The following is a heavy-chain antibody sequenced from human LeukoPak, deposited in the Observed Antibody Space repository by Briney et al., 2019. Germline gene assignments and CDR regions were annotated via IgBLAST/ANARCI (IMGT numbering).Heavy chain of an antibody. Sequence: ASVKVSCKASGYTFTGYYMHWVRQAPGQGLEWMGRINPNSGGTNYAQKFQGRVTMTRDTSISTAYMELSGLRSDDTAVYYCASGYDSSGYVDYWGQGTLVTVSS. CDR3: ASGYDSSGYVDY. V-gene: IGHV1-2*06. D-gene: IGHD3-22*01. CDR1: GYTFTGYY. CDR2: INPNSGGT. J-gene: IGHJ4*02.